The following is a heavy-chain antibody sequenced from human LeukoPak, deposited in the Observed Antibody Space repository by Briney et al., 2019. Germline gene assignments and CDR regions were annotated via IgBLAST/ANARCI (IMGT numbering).Heavy chain of an antibody. CDR3: ARVMGRLVRTWYFDL. CDR1: GFTVSSNY. Sequence: GGSLRLSCAASGFTVSSNYMAWVRQAPGKGLEWVSVIYDGGFTDYTDSVKGRFTISRDNSKSTLYLQMNNLRAEDTAVYYCARVMGRLVRTWYFDLWGRGTLVTVSS. CDR2: IYDGGFT. J-gene: IGHJ2*01. V-gene: IGHV3-66*01. D-gene: IGHD3-9*01.